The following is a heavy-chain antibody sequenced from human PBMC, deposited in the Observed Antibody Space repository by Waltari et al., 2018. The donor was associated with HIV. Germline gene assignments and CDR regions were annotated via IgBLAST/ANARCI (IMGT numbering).Heavy chain of an antibody. D-gene: IGHD3-3*01. CDR2: ISGSGGST. J-gene: IGHJ6*02. V-gene: IGHV3-23*01. CDR3: AKGHYDFWSGSYCYGMDV. CDR1: GFTFSRHS. Sequence: VQLLETGGGLVQTGGSLRLSCAASGFTFSRHSMGWVRQAPGKGLEWVSAISGSGGSTDYADSVKGRFTISRDNSKNTLYLQMNSLRAEDTAVYYCAKGHYDFWSGSYCYGMDVWGQGTTVTVSS.